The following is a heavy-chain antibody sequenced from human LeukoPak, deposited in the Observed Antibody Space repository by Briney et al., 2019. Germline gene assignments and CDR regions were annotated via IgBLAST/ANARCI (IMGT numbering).Heavy chain of an antibody. Sequence: GGSLRLSCAASGFTFSSYWKHWVRQAPGKGLVWVSRIKSDGSSTSYADSVKGRFTISRDNAKNTLYLQMNSLRAEDTAVYYCARDWYNNSDAFDIWGQGTMVTVSS. D-gene: IGHD4-11*01. CDR3: ARDWYNNSDAFDI. J-gene: IGHJ3*02. CDR1: GFTFSSYW. V-gene: IGHV3-74*01. CDR2: IKSDGSST.